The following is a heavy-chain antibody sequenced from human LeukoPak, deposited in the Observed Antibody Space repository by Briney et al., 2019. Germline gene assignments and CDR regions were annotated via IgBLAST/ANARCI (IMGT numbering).Heavy chain of an antibody. D-gene: IGHD3-10*01. Sequence: GGSLRLSCAASGFIFSDHHMDWVRQAPGKGVEWVGRVRNKANTYSTNYAASVRGRFSITRDDSMNSVYLQMNSLKTEDTAVYYCVRVWRGYYFDSWGQGILVTVSS. CDR2: VRNKANTYST. CDR1: GFIFSDHH. J-gene: IGHJ4*02. CDR3: VRVWRGYYFDS. V-gene: IGHV3-72*01.